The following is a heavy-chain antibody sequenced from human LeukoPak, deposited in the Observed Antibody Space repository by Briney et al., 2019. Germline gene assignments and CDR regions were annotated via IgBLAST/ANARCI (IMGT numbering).Heavy chain of an antibody. J-gene: IGHJ4*02. D-gene: IGHD3-22*01. Sequence: GGSLRLSCSAAGFTFSTYFMHWVRQAPGKGLECVSAITGSGGSQYYAHSLKGRFTISRDNSKNPLYLQISSLRAEDTAVYYCLRDQRGGSSGYYDSWGQGTLVTASS. CDR3: LRDQRGGSSGYYDS. CDR1: GFTFSTYF. CDR2: ITGSGGSQ. V-gene: IGHV3-64D*06.